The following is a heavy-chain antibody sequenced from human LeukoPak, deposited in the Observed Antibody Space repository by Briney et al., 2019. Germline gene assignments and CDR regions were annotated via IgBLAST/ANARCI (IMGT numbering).Heavy chain of an antibody. D-gene: IGHD2-15*01. Sequence: GGSLRLSCAASGFTFSSHDMNWVRQAPGKGLEWVSSLTTATSSYIYYAESVKGRFTIPRDDAKNSLYLQMDSLRAEDTAVYYCARDYGGPHYFDYWGQGTLVTVSS. CDR2: LTTATSSYI. V-gene: IGHV3-21*01. CDR1: GFTFSSHD. J-gene: IGHJ4*02. CDR3: ARDYGGPHYFDY.